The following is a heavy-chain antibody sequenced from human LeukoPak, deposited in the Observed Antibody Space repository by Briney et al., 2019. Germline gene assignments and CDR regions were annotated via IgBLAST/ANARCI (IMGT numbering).Heavy chain of an antibody. CDR1: GFTFSSTW. Sequence: GGSLRLSCVASGFTFSSTWMHWFRQGAGKGLVWLSRITSDGRTTIYADSVEGRFTISRDNSKNTLYLQMNSLRVEDTAVYYCARHDWFDPWGHGTLVTVSS. J-gene: IGHJ5*02. CDR3: ARHDWFDP. CDR2: ITSDGRTT. D-gene: IGHD3-3*01. V-gene: IGHV3-74*01.